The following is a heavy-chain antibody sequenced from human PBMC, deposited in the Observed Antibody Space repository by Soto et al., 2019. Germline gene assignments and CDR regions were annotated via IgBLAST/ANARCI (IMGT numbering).Heavy chain of an antibody. D-gene: IGHD3-3*01. J-gene: IGHJ6*02. Sequence: QHGESLKISCKGSGYSFTSYWIGWVRQMPGKGLEWMGIIYPGDSDTRYSPSFQGQVTISADKSISTAYLQWSSLKASDTAMCYCARTPINGVYDFWSGYPSSPIYGMDVWGQGTTVTVSS. CDR2: IYPGDSDT. CDR3: ARTPINGVYDFWSGYPSSPIYGMDV. V-gene: IGHV5-51*01. CDR1: GYSFTSYW.